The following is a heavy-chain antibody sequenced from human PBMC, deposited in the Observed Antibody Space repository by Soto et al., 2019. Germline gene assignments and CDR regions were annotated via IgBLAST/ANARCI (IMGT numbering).Heavy chain of an antibody. CDR3: ARDPVGTMVRGFGDY. Sequence: QVQLVQSGAEVKKPGASVKVSCKASGYTFTSYGISWVRQAPGQGLEWMGWISAYNGNTNYAQKLQGRVTMTTDTSTSTAYTELRSLRADDTAVYYCARDPVGTMVRGFGDYWGQGTLVTVSS. CDR1: GYTFTSYG. D-gene: IGHD3-10*01. V-gene: IGHV1-18*01. CDR2: ISAYNGNT. J-gene: IGHJ4*02.